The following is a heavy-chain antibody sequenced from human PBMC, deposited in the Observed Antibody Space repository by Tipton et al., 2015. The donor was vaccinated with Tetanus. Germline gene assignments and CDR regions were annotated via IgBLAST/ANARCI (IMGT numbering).Heavy chain of an antibody. J-gene: IGHJ2*01. CDR3: ARRLGAYTGDHIRLFDL. V-gene: IGHV5-51*01. D-gene: IGHD7-27*01. CDR1: GYNFNLYW. CDR2: IYPGDSDT. Sequence: QLVQSGPEVKEPGESLKISCQGSGYNFNLYWIAWVRQMPGKGLEWMGIIYPGDSDTTYSPSFQGQVTISADRYMSTAYLQWRSHKASGAAMYFCARRLGAYTGDHIRLFDLWGRGTLVSV.